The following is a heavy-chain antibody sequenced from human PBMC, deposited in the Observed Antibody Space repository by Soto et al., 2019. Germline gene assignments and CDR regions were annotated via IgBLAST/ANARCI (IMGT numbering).Heavy chain of an antibody. Sequence: SETLSLTCTGSGVSISSYYWSWIRQPPGKGLEWIGYIYYSGSTNYNPSLKSRVTISVDTSKNQFSLKLNSMTAADTAVYYCARHNYGSGSTYFDYWGQGTLVTVSS. CDR1: GVSISSYY. CDR3: ARHNYGSGSTYFDY. CDR2: IYYSGST. V-gene: IGHV4-59*08. J-gene: IGHJ4*02. D-gene: IGHD3-10*01.